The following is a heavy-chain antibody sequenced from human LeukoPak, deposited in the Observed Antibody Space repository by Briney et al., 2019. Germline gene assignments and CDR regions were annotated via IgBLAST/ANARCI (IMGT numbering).Heavy chain of an antibody. CDR2: ISSSGTII. D-gene: IGHD2-8*01. CDR3: AKVRGLYGRGYYAMDV. J-gene: IGHJ6*02. Sequence: PGGSLRLSCAGSGFSFTEYYMTWIRQTPGKGLEWLSHISSSGTIIYYADSVRGRLTISRDNAKNTLYLQMNSLRVNDTAVYYCAKVRGLYGRGYYAMDVWGQGTKVTVSS. CDR1: GFSFTEYY. V-gene: IGHV3-11*04.